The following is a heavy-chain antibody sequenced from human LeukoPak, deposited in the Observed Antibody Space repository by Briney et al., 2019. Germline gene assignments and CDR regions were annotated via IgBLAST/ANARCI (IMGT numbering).Heavy chain of an antibody. Sequence: SETLSLTCTVSGGSISSYYWSWIRQPPGKGLEWIGYIYYSGSTNYNPSLKGRVTISVDTSKNQFSLKLSSVTAADTAVYYCARRFRVTHSNWFDPWGQGTLVTVSS. D-gene: IGHD2-21*02. V-gene: IGHV4-59*08. CDR1: GGSISSYY. J-gene: IGHJ5*02. CDR3: ARRFRVTHSNWFDP. CDR2: IYYSGST.